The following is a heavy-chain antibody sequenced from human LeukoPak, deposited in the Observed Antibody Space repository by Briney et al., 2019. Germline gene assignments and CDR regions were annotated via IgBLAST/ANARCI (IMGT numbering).Heavy chain of an antibody. CDR2: IYHSGST. J-gene: IGHJ4*02. CDR1: GYSISSGYY. D-gene: IGHD3-16*01. CDR3: ARALYYLLDY. V-gene: IGHV4-38-2*02. Sequence: SETLSLTCTVSGYSISSGYYWGWIRQPPGKGLEWIGSIYHSGSTYYNPSLKSRVTISVDTSKNQFSLKLSSVTAADTAVYHCARALYYLLDYWGQGTLVTVSS.